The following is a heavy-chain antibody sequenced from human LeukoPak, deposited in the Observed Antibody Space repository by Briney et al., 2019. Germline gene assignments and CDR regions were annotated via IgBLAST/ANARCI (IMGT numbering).Heavy chain of an antibody. J-gene: IGHJ4*02. CDR2: IDWDDGK. Sequence: SGPALVKPTQTLTLTCTFSGFSLSTSGMCVSWIRQPPGKALEWLALIDWDDGKYYSTSLKTRLTISKDTSKNQVVLTMTNMDPVDTATYYCARTLAGYYYDSSGYYYDYWGQGTLVTVSS. CDR3: ARTLAGYYYDSSGYYYDY. D-gene: IGHD3-22*01. CDR1: GFSLSTSGMC. V-gene: IGHV2-70*01.